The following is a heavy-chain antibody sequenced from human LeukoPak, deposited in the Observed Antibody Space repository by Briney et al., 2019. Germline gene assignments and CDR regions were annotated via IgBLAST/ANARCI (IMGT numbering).Heavy chain of an antibody. J-gene: IGHJ4*02. CDR2: IVVGSGNT. D-gene: IGHD5-12*01. Sequence: PGASVKVSCKASGFTFTSSAMQWVRQARGQRLEWIGWIVVGSGNTNYAQKFQERVTITRDMSTSTAYMELSSLRSEDTAVYYCAAGRGVVATMGVSWGQGTLVTVSS. CDR3: AAGRGVVATMGVS. V-gene: IGHV1-58*02. CDR1: GFTFTSSA.